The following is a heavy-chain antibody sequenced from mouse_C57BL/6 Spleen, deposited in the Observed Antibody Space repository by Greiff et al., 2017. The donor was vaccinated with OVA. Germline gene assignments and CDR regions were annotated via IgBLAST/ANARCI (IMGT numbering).Heavy chain of an antibody. CDR1: GYTFTSYW. CDR2: IDPSDSET. D-gene: IGHD4-1*02. J-gene: IGHJ1*03. V-gene: IGHV1-52*01. Sequence: QVQLQQSGAELVRPGSSVKLSCKASGYTFTSYWMHWVKQRPIQGLEWIGNIDPSDSETHYNQKFKDKATLTVDKSSSTAYMQLSSLTSEDSAVYYCARSTGTSWYFDVWGTGTTVTVSS. CDR3: ARSTGTSWYFDV.